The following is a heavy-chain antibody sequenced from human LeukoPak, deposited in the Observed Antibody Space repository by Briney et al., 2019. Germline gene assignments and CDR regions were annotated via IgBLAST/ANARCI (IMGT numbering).Heavy chain of an antibody. V-gene: IGHV1-18*01. CDR2: ISAYNGNT. D-gene: IGHD2-15*01. CDR1: GYTFTSYG. CDR3: ARDCGGSCFYYYYYMDV. J-gene: IGHJ6*03. Sequence: ASVKVSCKASGYTFTSYGISWGRQAPGQGLEWMGWISAYNGNTNYAQKLQGRVTMTKDTSTSTAYMELRRLRSDDTAVYYCARDCGGSCFYYYYYMDVWGKGTTVTISS.